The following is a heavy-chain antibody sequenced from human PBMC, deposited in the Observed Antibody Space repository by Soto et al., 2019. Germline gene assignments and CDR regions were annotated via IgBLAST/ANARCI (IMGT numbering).Heavy chain of an antibody. Sequence: GGSLRLSCAASGFTLSSYGMHWVRQAPGKGLEWVAVISYDGSNKYYADSVKGRFTISRDNSKNTLYLQMNSLRAEDTAVYYCAKDRTDSSGYQIGTSYYFDYWGQGTLVTVSS. CDR3: AKDRTDSSGYQIGTSYYFDY. V-gene: IGHV3-30*18. J-gene: IGHJ4*02. CDR2: ISYDGSNK. D-gene: IGHD3-22*01. CDR1: GFTLSSYG.